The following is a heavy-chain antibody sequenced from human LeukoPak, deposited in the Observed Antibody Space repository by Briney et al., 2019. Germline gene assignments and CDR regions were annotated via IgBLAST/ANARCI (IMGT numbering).Heavy chain of an antibody. V-gene: IGHV4-39*07. CDR2: IYYSGST. CDR1: GGSISSSSYY. J-gene: IGHJ4*02. D-gene: IGHD6-13*01. Sequence: SETLSLTCTVSGGSISSSSYYWGWIRQPPGKGLEWIGSIYYSGSTYYNPSLKSRVTISVDTSKNQFSLKLSSVTAADTAVYYCARDIQEGYSSRWPHFDYWGQGTLVIVSS. CDR3: ARDIQEGYSSRWPHFDY.